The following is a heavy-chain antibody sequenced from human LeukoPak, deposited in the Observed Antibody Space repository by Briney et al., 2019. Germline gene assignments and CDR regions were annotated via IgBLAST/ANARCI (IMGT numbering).Heavy chain of an antibody. D-gene: IGHD6-19*01. Sequence: PGGSLRLSCAASGFTFSSYVMHWVRQTPGKGLEWVAILSSDGVDRRYADSVQGRFTVSRDNFKNTLYLQMNSLRAEDTAIYYCARDADFSSGGGWYDAFDIWGQGTMVTVSS. CDR3: ARDADFSSGGGWYDAFDI. V-gene: IGHV3-30-3*01. J-gene: IGHJ3*02. CDR2: LSSDGVDR. CDR1: GFTFSSYV.